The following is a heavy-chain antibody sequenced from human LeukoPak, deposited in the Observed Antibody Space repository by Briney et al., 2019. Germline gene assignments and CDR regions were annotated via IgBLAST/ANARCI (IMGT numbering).Heavy chain of an antibody. CDR3: ARGRGIAAAGTFDP. Sequence: SETLSLTCAVYGGSFSGYYWSWIRQPPGKGLEWIGEINHSGSTNYNPPLKSRVTISVDTSKNQFSLKLSSVTAADTAVYYCARGRGIAAAGTFDPWGQGTLVTVSS. J-gene: IGHJ5*02. D-gene: IGHD6-13*01. CDR2: INHSGST. V-gene: IGHV4-34*01. CDR1: GGSFSGYY.